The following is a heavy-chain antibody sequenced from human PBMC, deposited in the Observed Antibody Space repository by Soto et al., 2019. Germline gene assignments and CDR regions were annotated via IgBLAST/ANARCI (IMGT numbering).Heavy chain of an antibody. CDR2: IYHSGST. J-gene: IGHJ3*02. D-gene: IGHD2-15*01. V-gene: IGHV4-30-2*01. CDR1: GGSISSGGYS. CDR3: ARAPIVAGAFDI. Sequence: SETLSLTCAVSGGSISSGGYSWSWIRQPPGKGLEWIGYIYHSGSTYYNPSLKSRVTISVDRSKNQFSLKLSSVTAADTAVYYCARAPIVAGAFDIWGQGTMVTVS.